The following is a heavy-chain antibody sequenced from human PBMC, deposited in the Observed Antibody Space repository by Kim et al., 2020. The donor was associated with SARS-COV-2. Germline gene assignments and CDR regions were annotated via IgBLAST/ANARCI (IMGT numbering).Heavy chain of an antibody. CDR2: ISSSGSTI. J-gene: IGHJ6*02. D-gene: IGHD2-15*01. Sequence: GGSLRLSCAASGFTFSSYEMNWVRQAPGKGLEWVSYISSSGSTIYYADSVKGRFTISRDNAKNSLYLQMNSLRAEDTAVYYCARDMTYCSGGSCYDYYYYYYGMDVWGQGTTVTVSS. CDR3: ARDMTYCSGGSCYDYYYYYYGMDV. CDR1: GFTFSSYE. V-gene: IGHV3-48*03.